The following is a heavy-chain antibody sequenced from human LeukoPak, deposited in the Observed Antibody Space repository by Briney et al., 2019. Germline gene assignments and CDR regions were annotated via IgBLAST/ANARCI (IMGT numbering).Heavy chain of an antibody. CDR1: GESIGSGDHY. V-gene: IGHV4-39*01. CDR2: IYYSGST. J-gene: IGHJ5*02. CDR3: ARHEYSGSYYGLSWFDP. D-gene: IGHD1-26*01. Sequence: PSETLSLTCNVSGESIGSGDHYWSWIRQPPGKGLEWIASIYYSGSTYYNPSLKSRVTISVDTSKNQLSLKLSSLTAADTAVYYCARHEYSGSYYGLSWFDPWGQGTLVTVSS.